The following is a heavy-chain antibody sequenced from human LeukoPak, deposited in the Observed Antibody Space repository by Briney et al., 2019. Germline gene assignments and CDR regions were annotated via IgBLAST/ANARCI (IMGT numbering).Heavy chain of an antibody. Sequence: PSETLSLTCTVSGGSISSYSWSWIRQPPGKGLEWIGSGSTNYNPSLKRRVTISVDTSKNQCSLKLSSVTAADTAVYYCARVFSGDLDYWGQGTLATVSS. V-gene: IGHV4-59*01. J-gene: IGHJ4*02. CDR3: ARVFSGDLDY. D-gene: IGHD2-15*01. CDR1: GGSISSYS. CDR2: SGST.